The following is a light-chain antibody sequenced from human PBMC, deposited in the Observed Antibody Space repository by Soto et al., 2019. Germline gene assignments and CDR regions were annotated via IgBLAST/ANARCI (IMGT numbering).Light chain of an antibody. CDR1: SGSIANNY. Sequence: NFMLTQPHSVSESPGKTVTISCTRSSGSIANNYVQWYQQRPGSAPTTVIYEDDQRPSGVPDRFSGSIDSSSNSASLTISGLKTEDEADYHCQSYDSSSLWVFGGGTKVTVL. CDR2: EDD. J-gene: IGLJ3*02. V-gene: IGLV6-57*03. CDR3: QSYDSSSLWV.